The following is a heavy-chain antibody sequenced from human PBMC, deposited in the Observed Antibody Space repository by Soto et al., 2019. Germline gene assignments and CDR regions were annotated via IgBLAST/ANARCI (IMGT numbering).Heavy chain of an antibody. V-gene: IGHV4-34*09. D-gene: IGHD2-15*01. Sequence: PSETLSLTCAVYGGSFRNYCWTWIRQSPGKGLEWIGEINHRGTTNYNPSLKSRVTISVDTSKKQFSLKLTSVTAADTAVYYCAREIVDVVTMDVWGKGTTVTVSS. CDR1: GGSFRNYC. J-gene: IGHJ6*04. CDR2: INHRGTT. CDR3: AREIVDVVTMDV.